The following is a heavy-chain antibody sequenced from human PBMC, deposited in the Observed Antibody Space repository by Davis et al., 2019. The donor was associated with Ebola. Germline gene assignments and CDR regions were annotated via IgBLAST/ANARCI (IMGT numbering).Heavy chain of an antibody. V-gene: IGHV4-59*01. J-gene: IGHJ4*02. CDR1: NDSIFNYY. Sequence: SETLSLTCTVSNDSIFNYYWSWIRQPPGKGLEWIGYIYYSGSTNYNPSLKSRVTISVDTSKNQFSLKLSSVTAADTAVYYCARVHSSGPKFDYWGQGTLVTVSS. D-gene: IGHD3-22*01. CDR3: ARVHSSGPKFDY. CDR2: IYYSGST.